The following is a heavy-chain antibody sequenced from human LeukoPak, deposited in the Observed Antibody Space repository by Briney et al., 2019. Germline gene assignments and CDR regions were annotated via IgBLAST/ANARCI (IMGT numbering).Heavy chain of an antibody. D-gene: IGHD2-2*01. J-gene: IGHJ4*02. CDR1: GFTFSSYA. CDR2: ISYDGSNK. CDR3: AKGVVPAARFCYFDY. Sequence: GGSLRLSCAASGFTFSSYAMHWVRQAPGKGLEWVAVISYDGSNKYYADSVKGRFTISRDNSKNTLYLQMNSLRAEDTAVYYCAKGVVPAARFCYFDYWGQGTLVTVSS. V-gene: IGHV3-30*04.